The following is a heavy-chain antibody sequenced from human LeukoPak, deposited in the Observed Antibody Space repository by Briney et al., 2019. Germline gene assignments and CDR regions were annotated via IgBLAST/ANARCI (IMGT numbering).Heavy chain of an antibody. CDR1: GGSFSGYY. J-gene: IGHJ6*02. Sequence: PSETLSLTCAVYGGSFSGYYWSWIRQPPGKGLEWIGEINHSGSTNYNPSLKSRATISVDTSKNQFFLKLSSVTAADTAVYYCARGYGMDVWGQGTTVTVSS. V-gene: IGHV4-34*01. CDR3: ARGYGMDV. CDR2: INHSGST.